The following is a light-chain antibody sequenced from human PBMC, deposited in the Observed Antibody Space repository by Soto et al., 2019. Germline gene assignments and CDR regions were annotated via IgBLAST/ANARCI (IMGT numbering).Light chain of an antibody. Sequence: DIQMTQSPPTLSASVGDRVTITCRASQPISSWFAWCHQKPGKAHTLTIYHASELERVVHSRVSGSGSGTEFTLTISSLQPEDFGIYYCQQYENYWTFGQGTKVDIK. J-gene: IGKJ1*01. CDR2: HAS. CDR1: QPISSW. CDR3: QQYENYWT. V-gene: IGKV1-5*01.